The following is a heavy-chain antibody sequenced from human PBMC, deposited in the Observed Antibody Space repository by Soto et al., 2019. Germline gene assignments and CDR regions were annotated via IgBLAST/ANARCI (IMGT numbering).Heavy chain of an antibody. Sequence: QVRLQQWGAGLLKPSETLSLTCALYGGSFSDYYWGWIRQPPGKGLECIGEITHSGSTNYNPSLKSPVTLSVDTSKNQFSLNLTSVTAADTAVYYCARGLRASFGVRLSYYYYGMDVWGQGTTVTVSS. D-gene: IGHD3-10*01. CDR2: ITHSGST. V-gene: IGHV4-34*01. CDR1: GGSFSDYY. J-gene: IGHJ6*02. CDR3: ARGLRASFGVRLSYYYYGMDV.